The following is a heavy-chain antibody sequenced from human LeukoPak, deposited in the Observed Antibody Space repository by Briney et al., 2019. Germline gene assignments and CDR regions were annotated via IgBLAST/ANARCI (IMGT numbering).Heavy chain of an antibody. CDR3: AKEIKQWLGAIDC. V-gene: IGHV3-9*01. J-gene: IGHJ4*02. CDR1: GFTFDDYA. Sequence: PGGSLRLSCAASGFTFDDYAMHWVRQAPGKGLEWVSGISWNSGSIGYADSVKGRFTISRDNAKNSLYLQMNSLRAEDTALYYCAKEIKQWLGAIDCWGQGTLVTVSS. CDR2: ISWNSGSI. D-gene: IGHD6-19*01.